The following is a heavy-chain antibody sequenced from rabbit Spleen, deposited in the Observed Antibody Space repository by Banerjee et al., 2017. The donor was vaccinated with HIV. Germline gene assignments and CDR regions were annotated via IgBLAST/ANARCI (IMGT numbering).Heavy chain of an antibody. CDR2: IDPVFGST. CDR3: ARDGAGSSYFNL. D-gene: IGHD8-1*01. CDR1: GFTLSSYY. J-gene: IGHJ4*01. Sequence: QLKESGGGLAQPGGSLKLSCKASGFTLSSYYMNWVRQAPGKGLEWIGYIDPVFGSTYYANWVNGRFTISSHNAQNTLYLQLNSLTAADTATYFCARDGAGSSYFNLWGPGTLVTVS. V-gene: IGHV1S7*01.